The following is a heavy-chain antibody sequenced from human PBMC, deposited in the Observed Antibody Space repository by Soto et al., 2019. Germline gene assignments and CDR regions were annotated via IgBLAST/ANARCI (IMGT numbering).Heavy chain of an antibody. CDR3: AHRVLRTVFGLVTTTAIYFDF. CDR2: IYWDDDK. J-gene: IGHJ4*02. Sequence: QITLNESGPTVVRPTETLTLPCRFSGFSLTTSGVGVGWIRQSPGKAPAWLALIYWDDDKRYSASLKSRLTITKDTSKNQVVLTVSDLDPTDTATYYCAHRVLRTVFGLVTTTAIYFDFWGQGTPVAVSS. V-gene: IGHV2-5*02. CDR1: GFSLTTSGVG. D-gene: IGHD3-3*01.